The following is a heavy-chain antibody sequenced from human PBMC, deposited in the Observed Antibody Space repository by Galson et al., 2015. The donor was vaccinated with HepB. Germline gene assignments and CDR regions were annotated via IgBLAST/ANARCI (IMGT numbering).Heavy chain of an antibody. J-gene: IGHJ4*02. Sequence: SLRLSCAASGFTFSSYAMSWVRQAPGKGLEWVSAISGGGGSTYYADSVKGRFTISRDNSKNTLYLQMNSLRAEDTAVYYCAKDRSGSYGRRGFDHWGQGTLVTVSS. CDR3: AKDRSGSYGRRGFDH. CDR1: GFTFSSYA. V-gene: IGHV3-23*01. CDR2: ISGGGGST. D-gene: IGHD1-26*01.